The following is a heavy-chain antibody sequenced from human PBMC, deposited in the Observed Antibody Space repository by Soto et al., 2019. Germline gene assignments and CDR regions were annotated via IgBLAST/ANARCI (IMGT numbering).Heavy chain of an antibody. CDR2: FDPADGKT. J-gene: IGHJ1*01. V-gene: IGHV1-24*01. Sequence: QVQLVQSGAEVKKPGASVKVSCKVSGYTLTELSMHWVRQSPGKGLEWMGGFDPADGKTNYAQKFQGRVTMTEDTSTDTAYMDLSSLRSEDTAVYYCATAQEACEAEYFQYWGQGTLVTVSS. CDR1: GYTLTELS. CDR3: ATAQEACEAEYFQY.